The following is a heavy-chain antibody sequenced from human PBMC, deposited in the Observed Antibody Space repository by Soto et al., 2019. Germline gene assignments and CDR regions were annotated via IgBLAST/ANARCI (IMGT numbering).Heavy chain of an antibody. D-gene: IGHD3-3*01. CDR1: GGSISSGGYY. V-gene: IGHV4-31*03. Sequence: QVQLQESGPGLVKPSQTLSLTCTVSGGSISSGGYYWSWIRQHPGKGLEWIGYIYYSGSTYNNPSLKSRVTISVDTSKNHFSLKLSSVTAAETAVDYCAGVAHVFGVVIDYWGQGTLVTVSS. J-gene: IGHJ4*02. CDR2: IYYSGST. CDR3: AGVAHVFGVVIDY.